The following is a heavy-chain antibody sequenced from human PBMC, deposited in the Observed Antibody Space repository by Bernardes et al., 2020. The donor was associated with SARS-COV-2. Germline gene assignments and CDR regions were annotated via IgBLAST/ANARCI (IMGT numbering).Heavy chain of an antibody. CDR3: TTDRDYDYIWGSYRYSDY. V-gene: IGHV3-15*01. CDR1: GFTFSNAW. Sequence: GSLRLSCAASGFTFSNAWMSWVRQAPGKGLEWVGRIKSKTDGGTTDYAAPVKGRFTISRDDSKNTLYLQMNSLKTEDTAVYYCTTDRDYDYIWGSYRYSDYWGQGTLVTVSS. D-gene: IGHD3-16*02. CDR2: IKSKTDGGTT. J-gene: IGHJ4*02.